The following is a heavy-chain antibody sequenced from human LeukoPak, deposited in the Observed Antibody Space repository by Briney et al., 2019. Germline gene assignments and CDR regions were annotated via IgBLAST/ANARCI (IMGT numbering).Heavy chain of an antibody. CDR1: GASISSTTYY. CDR2: IYYSGST. V-gene: IGHV4-39*01. CDR3: ASDTTASFYYMDV. Sequence: PSETLSLTCTVSGASISSTTYYYDWIRQPPGKGLEWIGSIYYSGSTYCNPSLKSRVTISVDTSKNQFSLNLTSVTAADTAVYYCASDTTASFYYMDVWGNGTTVTVSS. D-gene: IGHD1-1*01. J-gene: IGHJ6*03.